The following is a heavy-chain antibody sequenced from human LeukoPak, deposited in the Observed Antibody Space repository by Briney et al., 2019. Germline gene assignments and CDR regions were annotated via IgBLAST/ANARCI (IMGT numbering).Heavy chain of an antibody. V-gene: IGHV4-59*08. Sequence: SETLSLTCTVSGGSISCFHWSWMRQPPGKGLVCCGYLYYSGSTNYNPSLKSRVTIPVDTSKNQFSLKLSSVTAADTAVYYCARHEDYYGSGSYPNWFDPWGQGTLVTVSS. CDR1: GGSISCFH. CDR2: LYYSGST. D-gene: IGHD3-10*01. J-gene: IGHJ5*02. CDR3: ARHEDYYGSGSYPNWFDP.